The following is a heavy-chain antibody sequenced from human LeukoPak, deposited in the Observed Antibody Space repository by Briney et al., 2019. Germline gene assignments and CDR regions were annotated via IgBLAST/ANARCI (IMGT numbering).Heavy chain of an antibody. J-gene: IGHJ5*02. CDR1: GHTLTELS. Sequence: ASVKVSCKVSGHTLTELSMHWVRQAPGKGLEWMGGFDPEDGETIYAQKFQGRVTMTEDTSTDTAYMELSSLRSEDTAVYYCATGGSRIVVVPAAMGTWGQGTLVTVPS. V-gene: IGHV1-24*01. CDR3: ATGGSRIVVVPAAMGT. CDR2: FDPEDGET. D-gene: IGHD2-2*01.